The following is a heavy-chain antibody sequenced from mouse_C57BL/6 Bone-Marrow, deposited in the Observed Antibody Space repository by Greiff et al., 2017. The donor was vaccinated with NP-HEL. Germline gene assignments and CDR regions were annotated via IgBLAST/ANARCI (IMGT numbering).Heavy chain of an antibody. Sequence: VMLVESGAELARPGASVKLSCKASGYTFTSYGISWVKQRTGQGLEWIGEIYPRSGNTYYNEKFKGKATLTADKSSSTAYMELRSLTSEDSAVYFCAREEIYYYGWFAYWGQGTLVTVSA. J-gene: IGHJ3*01. D-gene: IGHD1-1*01. CDR3: AREEIYYYGWFAY. CDR2: IYPRSGNT. V-gene: IGHV1-81*01. CDR1: GYTFTSYG.